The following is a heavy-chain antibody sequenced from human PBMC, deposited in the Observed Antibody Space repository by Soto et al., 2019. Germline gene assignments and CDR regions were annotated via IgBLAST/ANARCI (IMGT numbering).Heavy chain of an antibody. CDR2: ISYDGSNK. CDR3: ARGPYGDYPYYYYGMDV. V-gene: IGHV3-30-3*01. J-gene: IGHJ6*02. D-gene: IGHD4-17*01. CDR1: GFTFSSYA. Sequence: QVQLVESGGGVVQPGRSLRLSCAASGFTFSSYAMHWVRQAPGEGLEWVAVISYDGSNKYYADSVKGRFTISRDNSKNTLYLQMNSLRAEDTAVYYCARGPYGDYPYYYYGMDVWGQGTTVTVSS.